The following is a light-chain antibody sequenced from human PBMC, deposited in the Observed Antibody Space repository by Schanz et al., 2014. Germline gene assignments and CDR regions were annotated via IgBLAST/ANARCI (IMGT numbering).Light chain of an antibody. V-gene: IGKV3-20*01. CDR1: QSVVSN. CDR2: GAS. CDR3: QQYGTSPIT. Sequence: EIVMTQSPATLSVSPGERATLSCRTSQSVVSNLAWYQQKPGQAPRLLIYGASSRATGIPDRFSGSGSGTDFTLTISRLEPDDFAVYYCQQYGTSPITFGQGTRLEI. J-gene: IGKJ5*01.